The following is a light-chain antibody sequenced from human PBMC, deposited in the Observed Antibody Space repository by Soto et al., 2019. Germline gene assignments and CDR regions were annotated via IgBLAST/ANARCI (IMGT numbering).Light chain of an antibody. CDR2: KPS. Sequence: DIQMTQSPSTLSASLGDRVTITCRASQRISSWLAWYQQKPGKAPKLLIYKPSSFESGVPSRFRGSGSGTEFDFTFRSLQHDDFASYCCQRSWTCGQGTKVEIK. CDR1: QRISSW. J-gene: IGKJ1*01. CDR3: QRSWT. V-gene: IGKV1-5*03.